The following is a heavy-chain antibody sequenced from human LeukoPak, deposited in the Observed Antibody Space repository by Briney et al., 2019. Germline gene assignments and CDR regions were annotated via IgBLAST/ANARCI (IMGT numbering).Heavy chain of an antibody. D-gene: IGHD3-3*01. CDR2: INTRTDGATT. Sequence: GGSLRLSCAGSGFAFRGTWLNWVRQAPGQGLEWVGRINTRTDGATTTYAAPVKGRFTISRDDSKSTLYLEMNSLKTEDTAVYYCTTEFWYYFNNWGQGTLVTVSS. V-gene: IGHV3-15*01. J-gene: IGHJ4*02. CDR3: TTEFWYYFNN. CDR1: GFAFRGTW.